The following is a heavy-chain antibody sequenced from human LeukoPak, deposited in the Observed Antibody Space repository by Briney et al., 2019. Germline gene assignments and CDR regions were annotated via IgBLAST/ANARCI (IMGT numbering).Heavy chain of an antibody. V-gene: IGHV4-59*01. CDR2: IYYSGST. D-gene: IGHD3-3*01. Sequence: KPSETLSLTCTVSGGSISSYYWSWIRQPPGKGLEWIGYIYYSGSTNYNPSLKSRVTISVDTSKNQFSLKLSSVTAADTAVYYCARGIRYYDFWSGQGYYYYYMGVWGKGTTVTVSS. J-gene: IGHJ6*03. CDR3: ARGIRYYDFWSGQGYYYYYMGV. CDR1: GGSISSYY.